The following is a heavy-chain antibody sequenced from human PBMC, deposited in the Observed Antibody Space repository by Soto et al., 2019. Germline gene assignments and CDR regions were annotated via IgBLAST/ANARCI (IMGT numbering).Heavy chain of an antibody. Sequence: PSETLSLTCDVYGGSFSSYYWSWIRQPPGKRLEWIGYIYYTGSTTYNPSLESRVTMSVDTSKNQFSLKLNSVTAADTAVYFCARDFAYFDSWGQGTLVTVSS. J-gene: IGHJ4*02. V-gene: IGHV4-59*01. CDR2: IYYTGST. CDR3: ARDFAYFDS. D-gene: IGHD3-3*01. CDR1: GGSFSSYY.